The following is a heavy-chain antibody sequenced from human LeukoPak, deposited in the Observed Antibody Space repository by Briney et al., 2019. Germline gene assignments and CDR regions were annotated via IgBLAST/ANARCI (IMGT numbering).Heavy chain of an antibody. CDR3: ARVSGSYLVWFDP. D-gene: IGHD3-10*01. CDR1: GGSISSSSYY. V-gene: IGHV4-39*07. J-gene: IGHJ5*02. Sequence: SETLSLTCTVSGGSISSSSYYWGWIRQPPGKGLEWIGSIYYSGSTYYNPSLKSRVTISVDTSKNQFSLKLSSVTAADTAVYYCARVSGSYLVWFDPWGQGTLVTVSS. CDR2: IYYSGST.